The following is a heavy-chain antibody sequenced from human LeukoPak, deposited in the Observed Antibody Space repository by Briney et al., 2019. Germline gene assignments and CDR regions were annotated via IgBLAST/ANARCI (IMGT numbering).Heavy chain of an antibody. Sequence: GGSLRLSCAAPGFTFSSYGMHWVRQAPGKGLEWVAFIRFDGSDKYYADSVKGRFTISRDNSKNTVYLQMNSLRAEDTAVYHCAKVWCSSTSCHGGAMMDVWGKGTTVTVSS. CDR1: GFTFSSYG. V-gene: IGHV3-30*02. CDR2: IRFDGSDK. CDR3: AKVWCSSTSCHGGAMMDV. J-gene: IGHJ6*04. D-gene: IGHD2-2*01.